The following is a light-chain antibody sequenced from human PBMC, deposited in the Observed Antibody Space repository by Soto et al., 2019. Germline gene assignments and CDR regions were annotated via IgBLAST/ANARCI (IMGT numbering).Light chain of an antibody. V-gene: IGLV1-44*01. CDR1: NSDIGSNT. CDR3: ATWDDSLFGHV. Sequence: QSVLTQPPSASGTPGQRATISCSGSNSDIGSNTVNWYQQFPGAAPKLLIYSNNQRPSGVPDRFSGSKSGTSASLAISGLQSEDDADYYCATWDDSLFGHVFGTGTKVTVL. J-gene: IGLJ1*01. CDR2: SNN.